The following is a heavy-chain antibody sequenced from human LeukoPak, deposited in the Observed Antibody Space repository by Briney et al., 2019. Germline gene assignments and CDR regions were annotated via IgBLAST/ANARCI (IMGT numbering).Heavy chain of an antibody. V-gene: IGHV4-59*01. CDR3: ARWMGTWNAFDI. D-gene: IGHD1-1*01. J-gene: IGHJ3*02. CDR2: IYYTGST. Sequence: SETLSLTCTVSGDSITNFYWNWIRQPPGKGLEWIGYIYYTGSTTFNPSLKSRVTMSVDTSKNRFSLKLSSVTAADTAVYFCARWMGTWNAFDIRGQGTVVTVSS. CDR1: GDSITNFY.